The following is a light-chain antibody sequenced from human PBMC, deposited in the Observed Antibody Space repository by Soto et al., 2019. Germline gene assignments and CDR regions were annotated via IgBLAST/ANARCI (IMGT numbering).Light chain of an antibody. Sequence: QSVLTQPPSASETPGQTVSISCSGSNSNIASNTVNWYQHLPGTAPKLLIYYNNQRPSGVPGRFSGSKSGTSASLAISGLQSEDESDYYCAAWDDTLKRYVFXTGTKVTVL. CDR2: YNN. CDR1: NSNIASNT. J-gene: IGLJ1*01. V-gene: IGLV1-44*01. CDR3: AAWDDTLKRYV.